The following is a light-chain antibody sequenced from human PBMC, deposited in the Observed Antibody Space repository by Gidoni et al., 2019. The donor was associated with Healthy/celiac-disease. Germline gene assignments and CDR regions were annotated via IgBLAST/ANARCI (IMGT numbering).Light chain of an antibody. Sequence: SYELTQPPSVSVSPGQTARITCSGDALPKQYAYGYQQKPGQAPVLVIYKDSERPSGIPERFSGSSSGTTVTLTISGVQAEDEADYYCQSADSSGRVFGGGTKLTVL. J-gene: IGLJ2*01. CDR3: QSADSSGRV. CDR2: KDS. V-gene: IGLV3-25*02. CDR1: ALPKQY.